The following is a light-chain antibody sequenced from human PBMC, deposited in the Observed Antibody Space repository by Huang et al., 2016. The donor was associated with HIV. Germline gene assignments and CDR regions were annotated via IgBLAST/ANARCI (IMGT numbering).Light chain of an antibody. CDR2: DAS. V-gene: IGKV1-33*01. J-gene: IGKJ1*01. Sequence: DIQMTQSPSSLSASVGDRVSITCQASQDISNYLIWYQQKPGKAPKLLIYDASNLETGVSSRFSGSGSGTDFTFTISSLQPEDIATYYCQHYDNLRTFGQGTKVEIK. CDR1: QDISNY. CDR3: QHYDNLRT.